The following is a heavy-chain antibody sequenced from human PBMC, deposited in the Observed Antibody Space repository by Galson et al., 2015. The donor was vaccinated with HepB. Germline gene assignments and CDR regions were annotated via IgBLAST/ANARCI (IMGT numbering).Heavy chain of an antibody. CDR3: ARRSLTPAAIEWFDP. CDR1: GYSFTSYW. CDR2: IDPSDSYT. Sequence: QSGAEVKKPGESLRISCKGSGYSFTSYWISWVRQMPGKGLEWVGRIDPSDSYTNYSPSFQGHVTISADKSISTAYLQWSSLKASDTAMYYCARRSLTPAAIEWFDPWGQGTLVTVSS. D-gene: IGHD2-2*02. J-gene: IGHJ5*02. V-gene: IGHV5-10-1*01.